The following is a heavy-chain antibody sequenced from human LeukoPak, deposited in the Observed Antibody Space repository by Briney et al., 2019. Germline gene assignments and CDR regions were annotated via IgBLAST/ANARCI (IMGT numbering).Heavy chain of an antibody. Sequence: GASVTVSCKASGYTFTSYGITWVRQAPGQGLEWMGWISVYNGNTNYAQNLQDRVTMTTDTSTSTAYMELRSLRSDDTAVYYCARDEGWCGELSLPTFWGQGTLVTVSS. J-gene: IGHJ4*02. V-gene: IGHV1-18*01. CDR1: GYTFTSYG. CDR2: ISVYNGNT. D-gene: IGHD3-10*01. CDR3: ARDEGWCGELSLPTF.